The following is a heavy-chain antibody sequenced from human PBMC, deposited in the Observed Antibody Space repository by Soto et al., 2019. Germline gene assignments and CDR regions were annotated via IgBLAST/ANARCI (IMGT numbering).Heavy chain of an antibody. Sequence: PSETLSLTCIVSGGSISSSSYYWGWIRQPPGKGLEWIGSIYYSGSTYYNPSLKSRVTISVDTSKNQFSLKLGSVTAADTAVSYCARHRARNWFDPWGQGTLVTVSS. V-gene: IGHV4-39*01. CDR1: GGSISSSSYY. CDR2: IYYSGST. J-gene: IGHJ5*02. CDR3: ARHRARNWFDP. D-gene: IGHD6-6*01.